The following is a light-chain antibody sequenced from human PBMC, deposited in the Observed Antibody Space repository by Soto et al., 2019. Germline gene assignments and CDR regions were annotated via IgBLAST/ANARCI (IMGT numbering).Light chain of an antibody. CDR1: SGNFAGNS. CDR3: HDDDNTNFHVV. CDR2: ESY. Sequence: NFMLTQPHSVSESPGKTVTISCTRSSGNFAGNSVQWYRQRPGSAPTLVIYESYQRPSGVADRFSGSIDKYSESDAHTISGMKTDGEAGYYCHDDDNTNFHVVFGGGTKLTVL. J-gene: IGLJ2*01. V-gene: IGLV6-57*04.